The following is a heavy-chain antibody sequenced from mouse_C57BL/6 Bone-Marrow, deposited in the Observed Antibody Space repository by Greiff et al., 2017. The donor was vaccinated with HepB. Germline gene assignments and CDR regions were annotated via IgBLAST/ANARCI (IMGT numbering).Heavy chain of an antibody. CDR2: IDPSDSYT. Sequence: QVQLQQPGAELVMPGASVKLSCKASGYTFTSYWMHWVKQRPGQGLEWIGEIDPSDSYTNYNQKFKGKSTLTVDKSSSTAYMQLSSLTSEDSEVYYCARDYYGSSHWYFDVWGTGTTVTVSS. J-gene: IGHJ1*03. CDR3: ARDYYGSSHWYFDV. CDR1: GYTFTSYW. D-gene: IGHD1-1*01. V-gene: IGHV1-69*01.